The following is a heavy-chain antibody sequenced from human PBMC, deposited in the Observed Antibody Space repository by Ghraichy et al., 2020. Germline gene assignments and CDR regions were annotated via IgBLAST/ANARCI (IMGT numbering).Heavy chain of an antibody. CDR1: GFTFSSYG. Sequence: GESLNISCAASGFTFSSYGMHWVRQAPGKGLEWVAVISYDGSNKYYADSVKGRFTISRDNSKNTLYLQMNSLRAEDTAVYYCAKEGIAAAGLYYYYYGMDVWGQGTTVTVSS. CDR2: ISYDGSNK. D-gene: IGHD6-13*01. J-gene: IGHJ6*02. CDR3: AKEGIAAAGLYYYYYGMDV. V-gene: IGHV3-30*18.